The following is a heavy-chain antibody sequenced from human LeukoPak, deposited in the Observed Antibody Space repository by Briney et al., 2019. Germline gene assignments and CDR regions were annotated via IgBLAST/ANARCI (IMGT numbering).Heavy chain of an antibody. J-gene: IGHJ5*02. CDR1: NFMFSNFW. Sequence: GGSLRLSCAASNFMFSNFWMTWVRQAPGKGLEWVANIKQDGTEKFYVDSVKGRFTISRDNAKNSLYLQMNSLSDEDTAVYYCATTTDAYNTWSGNWFDPWGQGTLVTVSS. CDR2: IKQDGTEK. CDR3: ATTTDAYNTWSGNWFDP. V-gene: IGHV3-7*01. D-gene: IGHD3-16*01.